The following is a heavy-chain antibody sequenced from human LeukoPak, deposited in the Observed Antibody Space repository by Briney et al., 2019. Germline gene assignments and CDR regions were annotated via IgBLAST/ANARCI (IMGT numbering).Heavy chain of an antibody. J-gene: IGHJ3*02. Sequence: SETLSHTCTVSGGPISSYYWRWLRQPPRKGLDWIVDIYYSVGTNYNPSLKSRVTISLDTSKTQFSLYLSSVTAADTAVYYCARRGMVVTPGAFDIWGQGTMVTVSS. CDR1: GGPISSYY. V-gene: IGHV4-59*08. CDR3: ARRGMVVTPGAFDI. D-gene: IGHD4-23*01. CDR2: IYYSVGT.